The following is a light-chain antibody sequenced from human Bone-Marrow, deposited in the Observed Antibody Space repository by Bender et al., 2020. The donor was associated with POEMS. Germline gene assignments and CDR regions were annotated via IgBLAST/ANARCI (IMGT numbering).Light chain of an antibody. CDR3: SSYTSSSTLL. Sequence: QSALTQPASVSGSPGQSITISCTGTSSDVGGYNYVSWYQHHPGKAPKLMIYDVSNWPSGVSNRFSASKSGNTASLTISGLQAEDEADYYCSSYTSSSTLLFGGGTKLTVL. J-gene: IGLJ2*01. CDR2: DVS. CDR1: SSDVGGYNY. V-gene: IGLV2-14*03.